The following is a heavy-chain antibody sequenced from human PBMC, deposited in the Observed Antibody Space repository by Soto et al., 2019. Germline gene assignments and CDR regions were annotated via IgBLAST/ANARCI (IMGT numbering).Heavy chain of an antibody. CDR3: ARAHLRGEQWLVPN. D-gene: IGHD6-19*01. J-gene: IGHJ4*02. CDR2: INHSGST. CDR1: GGSFSGYY. Sequence: PSETLSLTCAVYGGSFSGYYWSWIRQPPGKGLEWIGEINHSGSTNYNPSLKSRVTISVDTSKNQFSLKLSSVTAADTAVYYCARAHLRGEQWLVPNWGQGTLLTVSS. V-gene: IGHV4-34*01.